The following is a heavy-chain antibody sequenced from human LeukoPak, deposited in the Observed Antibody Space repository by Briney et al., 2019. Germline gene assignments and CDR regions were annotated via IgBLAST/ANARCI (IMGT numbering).Heavy chain of an antibody. CDR2: ISSSSSYI. CDR3: ANEMQGTGEDY. Sequence: PGGFLRLSCAASGFTFSSYSMNWDRQAPGKGLEWVSSISSSSSYIYYADSVKGRFTISRDNAKNSLYLHMNSLRAEDTAVYYCANEMQGTGEDYWGQGTLVTVSS. J-gene: IGHJ4*02. D-gene: IGHD3/OR15-3a*01. V-gene: IGHV3-21*01. CDR1: GFTFSSYS.